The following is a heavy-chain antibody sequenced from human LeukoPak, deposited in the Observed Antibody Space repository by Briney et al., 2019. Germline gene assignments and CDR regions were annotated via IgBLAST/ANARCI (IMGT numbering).Heavy chain of an antibody. CDR3: ARDAIAVAGLGGY. J-gene: IGHJ4*02. CDR1: GFTFTSSA. D-gene: IGHD6-19*01. CDR2: IVVGSGNT. V-gene: IGHV1-58*01. Sequence: SVKVSCKASGFTFTSSAVQWVRQARGQRLEWIGWIVVGSGNTNYAQKFQERVTITRDMSTSTAYMELSSLTFDDTAVYFCARDAIAVAGLGGYWGQGTLVTVSS.